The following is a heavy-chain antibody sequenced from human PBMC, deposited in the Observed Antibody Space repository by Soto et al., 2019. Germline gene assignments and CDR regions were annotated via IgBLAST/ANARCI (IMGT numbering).Heavy chain of an antibody. V-gene: IGHV4-59*01. CDR1: CGSISGYY. J-gene: IGHJ4*02. CDR2: IYYSGST. Sequence: SETLSLTCSVSCGSISGYYWSWIRQPPGRGLEWIGYIYYSGSTSYNPSLKSRVTISVDTSKNRFSLKLSSVTAADTAVYYCARGASRWLPYYFEYWGQGALVTVSS. D-gene: IGHD1-26*01. CDR3: ARGASRWLPYYFEY.